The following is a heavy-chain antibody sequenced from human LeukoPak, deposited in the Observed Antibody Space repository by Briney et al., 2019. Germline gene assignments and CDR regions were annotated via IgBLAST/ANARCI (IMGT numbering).Heavy chain of an antibody. V-gene: IGHV3-53*01. CDR2: IYSGGGT. CDR3: ARGSKTIAAPDY. J-gene: IGHJ4*02. Sequence: GGSLRLSCAASGFTVGNSYMTWVRQAPGKGLEWVSIIYSGGGTYYADSVKGRFTISRDNSKNTLHLQMNSLRAEDTAMYYCARGSKTIAAPDYWGQGTLVTVSS. CDR1: GFTVGNSY. D-gene: IGHD6-6*01.